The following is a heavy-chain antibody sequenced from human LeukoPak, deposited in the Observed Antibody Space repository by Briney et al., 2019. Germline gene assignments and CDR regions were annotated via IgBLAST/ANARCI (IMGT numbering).Heavy chain of an antibody. CDR1: GYTFTSYA. V-gene: IGHV1-3*01. Sequence: GASVKVSCKASGYTFTSYAMHWVRQAPAQRLEWMGWINAGNGNTKYSQKFQGRVTITRDTSASTAYMELSSLRSEDTAVYYCAREIDEYTQFDYWGQGTLVTVSS. J-gene: IGHJ4*02. CDR2: INAGNGNT. CDR3: AREIDEYTQFDY. D-gene: IGHD2/OR15-2a*01.